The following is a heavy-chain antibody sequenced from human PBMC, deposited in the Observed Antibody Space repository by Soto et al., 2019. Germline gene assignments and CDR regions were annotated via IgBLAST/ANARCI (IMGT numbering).Heavy chain of an antibody. CDR2: MNPNSGNT. Sequence: ASVKVSCKASGYTFTSYDINWVRQATGQGQEWMGWMNPNSGNTGYAQKFQGRVTMTRNTSISTAYMELSSLRSEDTAVYYCARGYCSGGSCFGGHDAFDIWGRGTMVTVSS. J-gene: IGHJ3*02. CDR1: GYTFTSYD. D-gene: IGHD2-15*01. CDR3: ARGYCSGGSCFGGHDAFDI. V-gene: IGHV1-8*01.